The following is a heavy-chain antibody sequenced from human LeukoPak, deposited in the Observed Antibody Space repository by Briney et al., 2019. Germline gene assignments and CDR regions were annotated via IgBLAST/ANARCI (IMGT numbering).Heavy chain of an antibody. CDR1: GFTFDDYG. Sequence: GGSLRLSCAASGFTFDDYGMSWVRQAPGKGLEWVSGINWNSGSTGYADSVKGRFTISRDNAKNSLYLQMNSLRAEDTALYYCARDRNDYDSSGYYLFDYWGQGTLVTVSS. J-gene: IGHJ4*02. V-gene: IGHV3-20*04. CDR2: INWNSGST. CDR3: ARDRNDYDSSGYYLFDY. D-gene: IGHD3-22*01.